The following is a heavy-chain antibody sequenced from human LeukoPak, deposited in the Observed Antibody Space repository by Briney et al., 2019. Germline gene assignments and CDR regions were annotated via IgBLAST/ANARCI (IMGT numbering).Heavy chain of an antibody. V-gene: IGHV1-69*13. CDR1: GGTFSSYA. CDR2: IIPIFGTA. CDR3: ARDGEYQLLHPYYYHMDV. D-gene: IGHD2-2*01. Sequence: ASVKVSCKASGGTFSSYAISWVRQAPGQGLEWMGGIIPIFGTANYAQKFQGRVTITADESTSTAYMELSSLRSEDTAVYYCARDGEYQLLHPYYYHMDVWGKGTTVTVSS. J-gene: IGHJ6*03.